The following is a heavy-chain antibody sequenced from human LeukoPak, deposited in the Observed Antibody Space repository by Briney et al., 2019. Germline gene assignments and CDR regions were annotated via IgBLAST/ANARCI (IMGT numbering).Heavy chain of an antibody. CDR3: ARVLRSSSWYNVRGYYYYGMDV. Sequence: SQTLSLTCTVSGGSISSGGYYWSWIRQHPGKGLEWIGEINHSGSTNYNPSLKSRVTISVDTSKNQFSLKLSSVTAADTAVYYCARVLRSSSWYNVRGYYYYGMDVWGQGTTVTVSS. V-gene: IGHV4-31*03. J-gene: IGHJ6*02. CDR1: GGSISSGGYY. D-gene: IGHD6-13*01. CDR2: INHSGST.